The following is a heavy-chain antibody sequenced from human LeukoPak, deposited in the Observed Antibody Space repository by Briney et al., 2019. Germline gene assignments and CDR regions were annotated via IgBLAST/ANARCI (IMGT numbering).Heavy chain of an antibody. J-gene: IGHJ4*02. Sequence: GGSLRLSCAASGFTFSSYSMNWVRQAPGKGLEWVSSIGSSSSYIYYADSVKGRSTISRDNAKNSLYLQMNSLRAEDTAVYYCARSITMVRGVIHRPDYWGQGTLVTVSS. V-gene: IGHV3-21*01. D-gene: IGHD3-10*01. CDR2: IGSSSSYI. CDR3: ARSITMVRGVIHRPDY. CDR1: GFTFSSYS.